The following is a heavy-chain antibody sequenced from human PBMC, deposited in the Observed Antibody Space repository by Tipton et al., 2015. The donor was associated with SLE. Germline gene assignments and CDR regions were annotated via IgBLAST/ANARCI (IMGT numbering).Heavy chain of an antibody. Sequence: TLSLTCTVSGASISTYYWSWIRQPPGKGLEWIGYIYYSGSTNYNPSLKGRLTISVDESKNQFSLKLNSVTAADTAVYYCAGVSGTYAFDIWGQGTLVTVSS. CDR3: AGVSGTYAFDI. D-gene: IGHD1-26*01. CDR1: GASISTYY. CDR2: IYYSGST. J-gene: IGHJ3*02. V-gene: IGHV4-59*12.